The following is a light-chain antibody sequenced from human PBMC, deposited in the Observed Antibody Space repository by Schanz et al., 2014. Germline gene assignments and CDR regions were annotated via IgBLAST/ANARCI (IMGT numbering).Light chain of an antibody. CDR1: ESVSGF. CDR3: QQRSNWLLT. J-gene: IGKJ4*01. CDR2: DAS. V-gene: IGKV3-11*01. Sequence: EIVLTQSPATLSLSPGERATLSCRASESVSGFLAWYQQKPGQAPRLLIYDASNRGTGIPARFSGSGSGTDFTLTISSLEPEDFAVYYCQQRSNWLLTFGGGTKVEIK.